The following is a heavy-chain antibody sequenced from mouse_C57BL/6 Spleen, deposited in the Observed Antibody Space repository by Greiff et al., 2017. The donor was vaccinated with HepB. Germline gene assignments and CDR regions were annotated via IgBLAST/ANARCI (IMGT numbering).Heavy chain of an antibody. CDR3: ARDDGYGCDDYFDY. CDR1: GFTFSSYA. CDR2: ISDGGSYT. V-gene: IGHV5-4*01. D-gene: IGHD2-2*01. Sequence: EVMLVESGGGLVKPGGSLKLSCAASGFTFSSYAMSWVRQTPEKRLEWVATISDGGSYTYYPDNVKGRFTISRDNAKNNLYLQMSHLKSEDTAMYYCARDDGYGCDDYFDYWGQGTTLTVSS. J-gene: IGHJ2*01.